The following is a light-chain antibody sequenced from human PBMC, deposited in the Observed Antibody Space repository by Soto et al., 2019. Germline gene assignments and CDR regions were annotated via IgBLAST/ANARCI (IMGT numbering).Light chain of an antibody. CDR2: AAS. Sequence: EIQMTQSPSSLSASVGDRVTITCRANQSISTYLNWYQQKPGQAPKVLIYAASSLQSGVPSRFSGSGSGTDFTLTISNLQPEDFATYHCQQSYSSLWTFGQGTNVEIK. V-gene: IGKV1-39*01. CDR1: QSISTY. CDR3: QQSYSSLWT. J-gene: IGKJ1*01.